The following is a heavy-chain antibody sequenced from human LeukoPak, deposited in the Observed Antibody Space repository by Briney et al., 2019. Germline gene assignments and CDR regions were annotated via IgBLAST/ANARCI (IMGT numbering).Heavy chain of an antibody. V-gene: IGHV4-61*10. J-gene: IGHJ5*02. CDR2: IYYSGST. CDR1: GGSISSGSYY. D-gene: IGHD6-13*01. CDR3: ARLSFIAAEGDWFDP. Sequence: PSETLSLTCTVSGGSISSGSYYWSWIRQPAGKGLEWIGYIYYSGSTNYNPSLKSRVTISVDTSKNQFSLKLSSVTAADTAVYYCARLSFIAAEGDWFDPWGQGTLVTVSS.